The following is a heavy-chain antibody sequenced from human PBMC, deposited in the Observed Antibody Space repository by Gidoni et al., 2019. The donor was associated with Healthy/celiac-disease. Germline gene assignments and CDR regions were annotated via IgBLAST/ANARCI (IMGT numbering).Heavy chain of an antibody. CDR1: GFTFSSYG. V-gene: IGHV3-30*18. D-gene: IGHD2-2*03. J-gene: IGHJ4*02. Sequence: QVQLVESGGGVVQPGRSLRLSCAASGFTFSSYGMHWVRQAPGKGLEWVAVISYDGSNKYYADSVKGRFTISRDNSKNTLYLQMNSLRAEDTAVYYCANGYCSSTSCYPFDYWGQGTLVTVSS. CDR2: ISYDGSNK. CDR3: ANGYCSSTSCYPFDY.